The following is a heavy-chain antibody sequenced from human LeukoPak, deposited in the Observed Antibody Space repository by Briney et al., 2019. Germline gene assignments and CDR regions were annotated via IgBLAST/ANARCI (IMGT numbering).Heavy chain of an antibody. V-gene: IGHV3-30*02. D-gene: IGHD3-22*01. CDR1: GFTFSSYG. J-gene: IGHJ4*02. CDR2: IRYDGTTK. Sequence: GGSLRLSCAASGFTFSSYGMHWVRQAPGKGLEWVAYIRYDGTTKYYADSVKGRFTISRDNSKNTLYLQMNSLRPEDTAVYFCAKDPLYYSDTSGYQYYFDYWGQGTLVTVSS. CDR3: AKDPLYYSDTSGYQYYFDY.